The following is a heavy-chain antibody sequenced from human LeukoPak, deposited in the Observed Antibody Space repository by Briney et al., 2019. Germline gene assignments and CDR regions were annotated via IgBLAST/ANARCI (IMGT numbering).Heavy chain of an antibody. V-gene: IGHV4-59*01. CDR1: GGSISSYY. CDR3: ARVPVVPAANDYYYYYGMDV. Sequence: SETMSLTCTVSGGSISSYYWSWIRQPPGKGLEWIGYIYYSGSTNYNPSLKSRDTISVDTSKNQFSLKLSSVTAADTAVYYCARVPVVPAANDYYYYYGMDVWGQGTTVTVSS. J-gene: IGHJ6*02. D-gene: IGHD2-2*01. CDR2: IYYSGST.